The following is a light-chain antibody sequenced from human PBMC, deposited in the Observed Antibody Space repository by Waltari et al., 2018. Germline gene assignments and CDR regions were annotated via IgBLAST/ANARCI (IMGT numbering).Light chain of an antibody. CDR1: QTVSASY. J-gene: IGKJ4*01. CDR3: QQYGNSRT. V-gene: IGKV3-20*01. Sequence: ENVLTQSPGTLSLSPGERATLSCRTSQTVSASYVAWYQQKPGQSPRLLIYAVTSRAAGIPDRFRGGGAGTDFALTITRVEPEDSAVYYCQQYGNSRTFGGGTKVEIK. CDR2: AVT.